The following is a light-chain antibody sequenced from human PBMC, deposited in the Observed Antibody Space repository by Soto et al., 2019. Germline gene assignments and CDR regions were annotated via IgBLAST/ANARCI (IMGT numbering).Light chain of an antibody. CDR3: QQHSNWPLT. CDR1: QSVSSS. J-gene: IGKJ4*01. Sequence: ETVLTQSPATLSLSPGERATLSCRASQSVSSSLAWYQQNPGQAPRLLIFDASNRATGIPVRFSGSGSGTDFTLTISSLEPEDFTVYYCQQHSNWPLTFGGGTRVEIK. CDR2: DAS. V-gene: IGKV3-11*01.